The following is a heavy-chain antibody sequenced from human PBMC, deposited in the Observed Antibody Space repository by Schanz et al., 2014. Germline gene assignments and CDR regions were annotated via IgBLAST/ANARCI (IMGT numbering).Heavy chain of an antibody. CDR2: ISNTGTFI. J-gene: IGHJ4*02. Sequence: VQLLESGGGLVKPGGSVRLSCAASGFTFSDHYMAWIRQAPGKGLEWVSIISNTGTFIYYADSVRGRFVISRDNAKSSLFLQMKGLRAEDTAVYYCVRDAYLQIRGTVFDSWGPGNLVTVSS. D-gene: IGHD1-1*01. CDR3: VRDAYLQIRGTVFDS. CDR1: GFTFSDHY. V-gene: IGHV3-11*01.